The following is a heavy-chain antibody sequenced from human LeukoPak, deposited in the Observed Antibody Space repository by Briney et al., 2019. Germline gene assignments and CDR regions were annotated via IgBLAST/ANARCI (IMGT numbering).Heavy chain of an antibody. CDR3: ARGGNKKEGGYYY. CDR2: VYSGGST. V-gene: IGHV3-53*04. D-gene: IGHD3-3*01. J-gene: IGHJ4*02. Sequence: GGSLRLSCAASGFTISSNSMSWVRQGPGKGLECVSVVYSGGSTDYADSVKGRFNVSRQYSKNMLYLQMNNLRDEDTAVYYCARGGNKKEGGYYYWGQGTLVTVSS. CDR1: GFTISSNS.